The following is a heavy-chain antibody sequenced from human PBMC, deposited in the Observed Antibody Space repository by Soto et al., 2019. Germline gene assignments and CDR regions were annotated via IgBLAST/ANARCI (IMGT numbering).Heavy chain of an antibody. CDR1: GGSISSYY. D-gene: IGHD6-13*01. J-gene: IGHJ4*02. CDR2: IYTSGST. Sequence: QVQLQESGPGLVKPSETLSLTCTVSGGSISSYYWSWIRQPAGKGLEWIGRIYTSGSTNYNPSLKSRVTMSVDTSQNQFSLKLSSVPAADTAVYYCARSWGGIGSSWFFDYWGQGTLVTVSS. CDR3: ARSWGGIGSSWFFDY. V-gene: IGHV4-4*07.